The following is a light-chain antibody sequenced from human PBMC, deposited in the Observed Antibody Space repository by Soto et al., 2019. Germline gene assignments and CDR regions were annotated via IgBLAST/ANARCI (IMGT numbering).Light chain of an antibody. CDR1: RSNIGGNT. J-gene: IGLJ1*01. CDR2: SQD. Sequence: QSVLSQPPSASGTPGQRVTISCSGSRSNIGGNTVNWYQQLPGTAPKLLIYSQDQRPSGVPDRYSGSKSGTSASLAISGLQSEDEADYYCATWDDSLDSYVFGTGTKVTVL. V-gene: IGLV1-44*01. CDR3: ATWDDSLDSYV.